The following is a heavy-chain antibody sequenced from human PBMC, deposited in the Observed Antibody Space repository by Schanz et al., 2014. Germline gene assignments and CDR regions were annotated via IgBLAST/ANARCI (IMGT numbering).Heavy chain of an antibody. CDR3: ARGLIAAAGGAFDD. CDR1: GFTFSSYA. CDR2: ISGSGGST. D-gene: IGHD6-13*01. Sequence: EVQLVESGGGLVQPGGSLRLSCAASGFTFSSYAMSWVRQAPGKGLEWVSAISGSGGSTYYADSVKGRFTMSRDNSKNTLYLQMNSLRAGDAAVYYCARGLIAAAGGAFDDWGQGTLVTVSS. J-gene: IGHJ4*02. V-gene: IGHV3-23*04.